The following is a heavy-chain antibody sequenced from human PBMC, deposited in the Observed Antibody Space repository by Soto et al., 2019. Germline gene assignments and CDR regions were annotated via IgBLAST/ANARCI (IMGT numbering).Heavy chain of an antibody. CDR1: GFTFSRKG. CDR3: ARDGLDSAFDL. CDR2: IWYDGSKK. J-gene: IGHJ3*01. D-gene: IGHD2-15*01. V-gene: IGHV3-33*01. Sequence: QEQLGESGGSVVQPGRSLRLSCVASGFTFSRKGMHWVRQAPGKGLEWVAMIWYDGSKKFSGDSVKGRFTISRDNSKNTLFLQMDSLRAEDTAVYYCARDGLDSAFDLWGQGTMVTGSS.